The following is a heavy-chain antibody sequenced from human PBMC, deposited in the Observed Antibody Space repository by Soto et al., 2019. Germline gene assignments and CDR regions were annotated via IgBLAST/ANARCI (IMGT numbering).Heavy chain of an antibody. Sequence: QVQLVQSGAEVRKPGASVKVSCEASGYTFTSYDIYWVRQATGQGLEWMGWMNPNTGNSGYAQKFQGRVTMTSDNSISTAHMELSSLRSEDTAVYYCARRAETNGWNGFGAAKYYFDFWGQGTLVTVSS. CDR2: MNPNTGNS. CDR1: GYTFTSYD. J-gene: IGHJ4*02. D-gene: IGHD1-1*01. V-gene: IGHV1-8*01. CDR3: ARRAETNGWNGFGAAKYYFDF.